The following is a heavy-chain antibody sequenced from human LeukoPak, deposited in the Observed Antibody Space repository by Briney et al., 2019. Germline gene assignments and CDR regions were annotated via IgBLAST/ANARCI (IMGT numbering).Heavy chain of an antibody. D-gene: IGHD3-9*01. CDR3: AREVDILTVTYAFDI. J-gene: IGHJ3*02. CDR2: INPNSGGT. Sequence: ASVKVSCKASGYTFTGYFMHCVRQAPGQGLEWMGWINPNSGGTNYAQKFQGRVTMTRDTSISTAYMELSRLRSDDTAVYYCAREVDILTVTYAFDIGGQGTMVTVSS. V-gene: IGHV1-2*02. CDR1: GYTFTGYF.